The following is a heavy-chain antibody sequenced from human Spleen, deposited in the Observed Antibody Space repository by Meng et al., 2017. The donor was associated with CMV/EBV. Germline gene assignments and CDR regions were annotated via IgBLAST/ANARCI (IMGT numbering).Heavy chain of an antibody. CDR2: IKDDGSEK. D-gene: IGHD5-18*01. Sequence: GESLKISCAASGFTFSSYEMNWVRQAPGKGLEWVAKIKDDGSEKYYVDSVKGRFTISRDNAKNSLYLQMNSLRAEDTAVYYCARGASSQWIQLWSLYYYYGMDVWGQGTTVTVSS. V-gene: IGHV3-7*01. J-gene: IGHJ6*02. CDR1: GFTFSSYE. CDR3: ARGASSQWIQLWSLYYYYGMDV.